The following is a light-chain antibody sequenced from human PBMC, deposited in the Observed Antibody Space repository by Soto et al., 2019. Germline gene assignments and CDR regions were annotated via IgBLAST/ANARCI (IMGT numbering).Light chain of an antibody. CDR1: SSDVGSYNL. J-gene: IGLJ1*01. V-gene: IGLV2-23*02. CDR3: CSWAGSNSFYF. Sequence: QSVLTQPASVSGSPGQSITISCTGTSSDVGSYNLVSWYQQLPGKVPKLIIYEVSKRPSGVSNRFSGSKSGNTASLTISGLQAEDEADYYCCSWAGSNSFYFFGTGTKVTVL. CDR2: EVS.